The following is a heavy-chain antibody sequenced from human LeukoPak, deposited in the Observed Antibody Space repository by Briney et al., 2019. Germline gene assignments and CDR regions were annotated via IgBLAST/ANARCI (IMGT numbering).Heavy chain of an antibody. CDR1: GFTFSTYS. Sequence: GRSLRLSCAASGFTFSTYSMNWVRQAPGKGLEWVASISGSSNYIYYADSVKGRFTISRDNAKNSLYLQMNSLRAEDTAIYYCASGPPIDYWGQGTLVTVSS. CDR3: ASGPPIDY. J-gene: IGHJ4*02. CDR2: ISGSSNYI. V-gene: IGHV3-21*01.